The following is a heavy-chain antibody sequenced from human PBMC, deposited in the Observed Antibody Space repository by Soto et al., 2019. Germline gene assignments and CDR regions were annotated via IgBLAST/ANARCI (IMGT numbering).Heavy chain of an antibody. D-gene: IGHD3-22*01. J-gene: IGHJ5*02. CDR1: GFSLSTSGVG. CDR3: AHRRGYYDSSGYWFDP. CDR2: IYWDDDK. Sequence: QITLKESGPTLVNPTQTLTLTCTFSGFSLSTSGVGVGWIRQPPGKALEWLALIYWDDDKRYSPSLKSRLTITKDTSKNQVVLTMTNMDPVDTATYYCAHRRGYYDSSGYWFDPWGQGTLVTVSS. V-gene: IGHV2-5*02.